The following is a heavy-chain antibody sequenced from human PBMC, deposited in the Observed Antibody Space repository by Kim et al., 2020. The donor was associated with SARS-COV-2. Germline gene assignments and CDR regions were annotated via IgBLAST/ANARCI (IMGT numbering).Heavy chain of an antibody. D-gene: IGHD4-17*01. Sequence: YNPSLKSRVTISVDTSKNQFSLKLSSVTAADTAVYYCARTTTVTSIYFDYWGQGTLVTVPS. J-gene: IGHJ4*02. CDR3: ARTTTVTSIYFDY. V-gene: IGHV4-31*02.